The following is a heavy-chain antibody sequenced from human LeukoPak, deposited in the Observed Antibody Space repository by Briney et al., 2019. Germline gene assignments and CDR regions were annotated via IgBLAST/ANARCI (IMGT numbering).Heavy chain of an antibody. CDR3: ARWMSGILRGGFKQQSLHYFDY. J-gene: IGHJ4*02. CDR2: IYHSGST. CDR1: GYSISSGYY. V-gene: IGHV4-38-2*02. Sequence: PSETLSLTCTVSGYSISSGYYWGWIRQPPGKGLEWIGSIYHSGSTYYNPSLKSRVTISVDTSKNQFSLKLSSVTAADTAVYYCARWMSGILRGGFKQQSLHYFDYWGQGTLVTVSS. D-gene: IGHD6-13*01.